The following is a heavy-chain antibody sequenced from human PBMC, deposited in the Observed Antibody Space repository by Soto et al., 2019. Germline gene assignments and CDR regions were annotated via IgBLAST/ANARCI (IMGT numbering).Heavy chain of an antibody. V-gene: IGHV3-53*01. CDR3: ARHRHPRGTVGATSPLDP. CDR2: HYSGGST. J-gene: IGHJ5*02. D-gene: IGHD1-26*01. Sequence: LRLSCAISGFSVSSNYLSWVRQAPGKGLEWVSVHYSGGSTYYADSVQGRFTISRDKSNNTLYLQMRRVRAEDTAVYFCARHRHPRGTVGATSPLDPWGQGTQVTSPQ. CDR1: GFSVSSNY.